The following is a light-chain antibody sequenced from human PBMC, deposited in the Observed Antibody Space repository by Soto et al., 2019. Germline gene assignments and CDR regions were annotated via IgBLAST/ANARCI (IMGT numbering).Light chain of an antibody. Sequence: EIVMTQSPATLSVSPGERATLSCRASQSVSSNLAWFQQKPGQAPRLLIYGASTRATGIPARFSGSGSGTEFTLTISSLQSEDFAVYYCHHYNNWLQRTFGQGTKVEIK. CDR2: GAS. V-gene: IGKV3-15*01. CDR3: HHYNNWLQRT. J-gene: IGKJ1*01. CDR1: QSVSSN.